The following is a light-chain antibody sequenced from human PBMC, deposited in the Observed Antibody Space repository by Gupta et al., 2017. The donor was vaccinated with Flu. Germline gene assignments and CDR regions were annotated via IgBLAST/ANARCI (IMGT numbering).Light chain of an antibody. J-gene: IGKJ2*01. CDR3: QQSYAIPYT. CDR2: AAS. CDR1: QSISSY. Sequence: DIQMTPSPSSLSASLGDRVTITCRASQSISSYVNWYQQKPGKAPQFLIYAASSLQSGVPSSFSGSGSGTDFTLTINSLQPEDCAIYYCQQSYAIPYTFGPGTKLEIK. V-gene: IGKV1-39*01.